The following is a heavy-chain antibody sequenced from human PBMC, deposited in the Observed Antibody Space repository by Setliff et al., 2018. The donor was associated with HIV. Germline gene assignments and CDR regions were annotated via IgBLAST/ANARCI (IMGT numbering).Heavy chain of an antibody. J-gene: IGHJ4*01. CDR2: INHSGST. D-gene: IGHD2-2*01. Sequence: SETLSLTCAVYGGSFSGYYWSWIRQPPGKGLEWIGEINHSGSTNYNPSLKSRVTISVDTSKNQFSLKVSSVTAADTAVYYCARGCEASVPAAKGPFFDYWGQGILVTVSS. V-gene: IGHV4-34*01. CDR3: ARGCEASVPAAKGPFFDY. CDR1: GGSFSGYY.